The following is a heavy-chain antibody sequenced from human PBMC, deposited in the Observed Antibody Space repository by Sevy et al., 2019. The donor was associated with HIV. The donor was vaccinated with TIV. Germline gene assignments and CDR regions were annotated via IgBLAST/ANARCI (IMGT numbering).Heavy chain of an antibody. CDR1: GYIFSDYN. Sequence: ASVKVSCKTTGYIFSDYNMHWVRQAPGQGLEWMALINPNSGVTIYAHNFRGRVSVTRDTSMSTAYMALSGLKSDETAVYYCVREDINAPRTLLSFDIWGQGTMVTVSS. CDR2: INPNSGVT. CDR3: VREDINAPRTLLSFDI. V-gene: IGHV1-2*06. D-gene: IGHD3-3*01. J-gene: IGHJ3*02.